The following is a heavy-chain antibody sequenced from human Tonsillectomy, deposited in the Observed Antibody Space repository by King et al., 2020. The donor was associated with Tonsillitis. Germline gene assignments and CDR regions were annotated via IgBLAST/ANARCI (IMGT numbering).Heavy chain of an antibody. CDR3: VRDGRLLFY. J-gene: IGHJ4*02. CDR2: INPDGSEE. Sequence: VQLVESGGGLVQPGGSLRLSCTASGFTFSSHWMSWVRQAPGKGLEYVANINPDGSEENYVDSVKGRFTIFRDNAKNSLYLQMHSLRAEDTAVYYCVRDGRLLFYWGQGTLVTVSS. CDR1: GFTFSSHW. D-gene: IGHD2-15*01. V-gene: IGHV3-7*01.